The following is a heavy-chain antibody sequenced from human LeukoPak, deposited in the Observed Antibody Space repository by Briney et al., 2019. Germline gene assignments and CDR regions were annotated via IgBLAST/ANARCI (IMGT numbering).Heavy chain of an antibody. D-gene: IGHD2-2*02. J-gene: IGHJ6*02. CDR2: IYYSGST. CDR3: ARLDCSSTSCYNIYGMDV. V-gene: IGHV4-59*08. CDR1: GGSISSYS. Sequence: PSETLSLSCAVSGGSISSYSRSWVRQPPGKGLEWIGYIYYSGSTNYNPSLKNRVTISVDTSKNQFSLKLSSVTAADTAVYYCARLDCSSTSCYNIYGMDVWGQGTTVTVSS.